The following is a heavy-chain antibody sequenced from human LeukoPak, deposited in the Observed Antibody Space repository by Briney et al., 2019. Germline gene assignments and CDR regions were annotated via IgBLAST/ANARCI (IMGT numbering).Heavy chain of an antibody. D-gene: IGHD3-9*01. J-gene: IGHJ4*02. CDR3: ARRQTYYDILTGYYTLYYFDY. V-gene: IGHV1-18*01. CDR1: GYTFTSYG. Sequence: ASVKVSCKASGYTFTSYGISWVRQAHGQGLEWMGWISAYNGNTNYAQKLQGRVTMTTDTSTSTAYMELRSLRSDDTAVYYCARRQTYYDILTGYYTLYYFDYWGQGTLVTVSS. CDR2: ISAYNGNT.